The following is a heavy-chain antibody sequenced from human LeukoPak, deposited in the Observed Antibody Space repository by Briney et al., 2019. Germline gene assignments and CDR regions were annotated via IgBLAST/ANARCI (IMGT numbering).Heavy chain of an antibody. CDR3: ARVPSKRSLDYYYYMDV. CDR2: INPNSGGT. CDR1: GYTFTVCY. Sequence: GASVTVSFKASGYTFTVCYMHWVRQAPGQGLEWMGWINPNSGGTNYAQKFQGRVTMTRDTSISTAYMELSSLRSEDTAVYYCARVPSKRSLDYYYYMDVWGKGTTVTVSS. J-gene: IGHJ6*03. V-gene: IGHV1-2*02. D-gene: IGHD4-11*01.